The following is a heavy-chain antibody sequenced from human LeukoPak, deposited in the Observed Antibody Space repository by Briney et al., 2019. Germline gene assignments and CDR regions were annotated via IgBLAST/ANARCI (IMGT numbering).Heavy chain of an antibody. CDR3: ARDHRGMYSSSFCD. J-gene: IGHJ4*02. Sequence: PSQTLSLTCTVSGGSISSGDYYSSWIRQPAGKGLEWIGYIYYSGSTYYNPSLKSRVTISVDTSKNQFSLKLSSVTAADTAVYYCARDHRGMYSSSFCDWGQGALVTVSS. D-gene: IGHD6-13*01. V-gene: IGHV4-30-4*01. CDR2: IYYSGST. CDR1: GGSISSGDYY.